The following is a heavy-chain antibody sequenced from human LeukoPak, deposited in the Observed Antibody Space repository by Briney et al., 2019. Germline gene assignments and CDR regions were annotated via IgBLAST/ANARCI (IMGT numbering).Heavy chain of an antibody. V-gene: IGHV4-31*03. CDR3: ARANTRTGSGIDLDY. J-gene: IGHJ4*02. Sequence: MSSETLSLTCTVSGGSITSSGYYWGWIRQHPGKGLEWIGYIYYTGTTYYNPSLKSRVTLSVDTSKSQFSLRLSSVTAADTAVFYCARANTRTGSGIDLDYWGQGTLVTVSS. CDR1: GGSITSSGYY. CDR2: IYYTGTT. D-gene: IGHD3-10*01.